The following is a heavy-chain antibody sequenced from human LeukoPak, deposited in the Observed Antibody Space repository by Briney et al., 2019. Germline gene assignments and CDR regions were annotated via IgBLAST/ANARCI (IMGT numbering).Heavy chain of an antibody. CDR2: IYTSGST. J-gene: IGHJ5*02. D-gene: IGHD3-10*01. CDR1: GGSISSYY. CDR3: ARAWWVTYYSGSGDPGNWFDP. Sequence: SETLSLTCTVAGGSISSYYWSWIRQPAGKGLEWIGRIYTSGSTNYNPSLKSRVTMSVDTSKNQFSLKLSSVTAADTAVYDCARAWWVTYYSGSGDPGNWFDPWGQGTLVTVSS. V-gene: IGHV4-4*07.